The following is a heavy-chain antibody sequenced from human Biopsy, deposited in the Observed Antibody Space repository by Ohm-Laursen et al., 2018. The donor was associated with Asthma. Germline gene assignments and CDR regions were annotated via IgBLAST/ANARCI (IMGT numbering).Heavy chain of an antibody. CDR3: ARGPEYVRSSGALDY. J-gene: IGHJ4*02. Sequence: VKISCKASGDSFSNYAISWVRQAPGQGLEWMGGLIPVLGTPDHAQKFQGRVTISADDSTSTAYMELSSLSSEDTALYYCARGPEYVRSSGALDYWGQGTLVTVSS. V-gene: IGHV1-69*13. CDR2: LIPVLGTP. D-gene: IGHD2-2*01. CDR1: GDSFSNYA.